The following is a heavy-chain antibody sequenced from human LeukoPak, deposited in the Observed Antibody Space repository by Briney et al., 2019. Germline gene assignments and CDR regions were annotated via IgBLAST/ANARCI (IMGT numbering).Heavy chain of an antibody. CDR2: IYYSGST. V-gene: IGHV4-39*07. Sequence: EPSETLSLTCTVSGGSISSSSYYWGWIRQPPGKGLEWIGSIYYSGSTNYNPSLKSRVTISVDTSKNQFSLKLSSVTAADTAVYYCARGGIMITFGGVIAENYYYYYMDVWGKGTTVTVSS. J-gene: IGHJ6*03. D-gene: IGHD3-16*02. CDR1: GGSISSSSYY. CDR3: ARGGIMITFGGVIAENYYYYYMDV.